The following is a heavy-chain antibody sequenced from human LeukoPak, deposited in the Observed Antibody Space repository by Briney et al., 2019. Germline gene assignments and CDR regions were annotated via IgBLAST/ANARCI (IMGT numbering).Heavy chain of an antibody. J-gene: IGHJ4*02. V-gene: IGHV4-59*12. Sequence: SETLSLTCTVSGGSISSYYWIWIRQPPGKGPEWIGYIYYSGSTNYNPSLKSRVTISVDTSKNQFSLKLSSVTAADTAVYYCARGRGDSSNWGQGTLVTVSS. CDR3: ARGRGDSSN. D-gene: IGHD3-3*01. CDR1: GGSISSYY. CDR2: IYYSGST.